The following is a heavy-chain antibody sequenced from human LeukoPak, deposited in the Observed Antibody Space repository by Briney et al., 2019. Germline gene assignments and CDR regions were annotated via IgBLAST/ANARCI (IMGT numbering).Heavy chain of an antibody. CDR2: ISSSSSTI. J-gene: IGHJ4*02. V-gene: IGHV3-48*01. CDR1: GFTFSSYS. Sequence: GGSLRLSCAASGFTFSSYSMNWVRQALGKGLEWVSYISSSSSTIYYADSVKGRFTISRDNAKNSLYLQMNSLRAEDTAVYYCARERWANSLDYWGQGTLVTVSS. D-gene: IGHD1-26*01. CDR3: ARERWANSLDY.